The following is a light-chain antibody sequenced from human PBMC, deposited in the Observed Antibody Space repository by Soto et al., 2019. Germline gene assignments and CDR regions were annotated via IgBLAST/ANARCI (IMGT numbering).Light chain of an antibody. CDR3: QHYDDVPPT. J-gene: IGKJ4*01. V-gene: IGKV1-33*01. CDR2: DAS. CDR1: QDISNY. Sequence: DIQMTQSPSSLSASVGDKVTITCQASQDISNYLNWYQQKPGKAPKLLIYDASNLQTGVPSRFSGSGSGTYFTFTISNLQPEDIATYYCQHYDDVPPTFGGGTKVEIK.